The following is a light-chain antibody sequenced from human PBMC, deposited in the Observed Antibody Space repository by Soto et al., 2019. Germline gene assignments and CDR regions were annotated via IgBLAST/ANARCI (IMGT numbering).Light chain of an antibody. J-gene: IGKJ5*01. V-gene: IGKV3-11*01. CDR3: QQRSNWPIT. Sequence: EIVITQSPATLSLSPGERATLSCRASQTINSHLAWYQQKPGQAPRLLIYDASNRATGIPARFSGSGSGTDFTLTISSLEPEDFAVYYCQQRSNWPITFGQGTRLEI. CDR2: DAS. CDR1: QTINSH.